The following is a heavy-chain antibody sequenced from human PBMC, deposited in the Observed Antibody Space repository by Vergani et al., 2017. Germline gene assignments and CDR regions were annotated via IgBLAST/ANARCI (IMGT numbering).Heavy chain of an antibody. CDR3: ARDGAVVTLDY. CDR2: IIPILGIA. Sequence: QVPLVQSGAEVKKPGSSVKVSCKASGGTFSSYTISWVRQAPGQRLEWMGRIIPILGIANYAQKFQGRVTITADKSTSTAYMELSSLRSEETAVYYCARDGAVVTLDYWGQGTLVTVSS. D-gene: IGHD4-23*01. J-gene: IGHJ4*02. CDR1: GGTFSSYT. V-gene: IGHV1-69*08.